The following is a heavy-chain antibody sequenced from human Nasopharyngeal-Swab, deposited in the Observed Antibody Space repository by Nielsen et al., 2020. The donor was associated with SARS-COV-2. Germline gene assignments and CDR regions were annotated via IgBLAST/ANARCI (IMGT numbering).Heavy chain of an antibody. V-gene: IGHV1-69*13. J-gene: IGHJ6*03. CDR1: GGTFSSYA. CDR2: IIPIFGTA. Sequence: SEKVSCKASGGTFSSYAISWVRQAPGQGLEWMGGIIPIFGTANYAQKFQGRVTITADESTSTAYMELRSLRSDDTAVYYCARRELELRGYYYYYMDVWGKGTTVTVSS. D-gene: IGHD1-7*01. CDR3: ARRELELRGYYYYYMDV.